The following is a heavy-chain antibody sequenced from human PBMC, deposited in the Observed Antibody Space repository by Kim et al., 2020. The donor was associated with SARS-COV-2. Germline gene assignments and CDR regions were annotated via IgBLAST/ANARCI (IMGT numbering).Heavy chain of an antibody. J-gene: IGHJ5*02. CDR2: IIPIFGTA. D-gene: IGHD1-1*01. V-gene: IGHV1-69*13. Sequence: SVKVSCKASGGTFSSYAISWVRQAPGQGLEWMGGIIPIFGTANYAQKFQGRVTITADESTSTAYMELSSLRSEDTAVYYCASERQPTTRSNWFDPWGQGTLVTVSS. CDR3: ASERQPTTRSNWFDP. CDR1: GGTFSSYA.